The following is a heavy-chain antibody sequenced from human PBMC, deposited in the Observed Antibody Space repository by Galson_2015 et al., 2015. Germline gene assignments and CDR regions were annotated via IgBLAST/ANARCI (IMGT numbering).Heavy chain of an antibody. Sequence: SLRLSCAVSGFTFDGYEMNWVRQAPGKGLEWVSYIGSSGIARYYADSVTGRFTISRDNAKNSLYLQMNSLRAEDSAVYYCARQIGYDYDYWGQGTLVTVSS. V-gene: IGHV3-48*03. CDR2: IGSSGIAR. J-gene: IGHJ4*02. CDR3: ARQIGYDYDY. CDR1: GFTFDGYE. D-gene: IGHD5-12*01.